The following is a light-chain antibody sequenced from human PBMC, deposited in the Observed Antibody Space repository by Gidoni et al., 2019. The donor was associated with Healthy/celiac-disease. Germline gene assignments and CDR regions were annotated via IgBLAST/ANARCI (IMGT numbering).Light chain of an antibody. CDR1: SSDVGGYNY. Sequence: QSDLTQPASVSGSPGQSNTISCTGTSSDVGGYNYVSWYQQHPGKAPKLMIYDVSNRPSGVSNRFSGSKSGNTASLTISGLQAEDEADYSCSSYTSSSTLVVFGGGTKLTVL. V-gene: IGLV2-14*01. CDR2: DVS. CDR3: SSYTSSSTLVV. J-gene: IGLJ2*01.